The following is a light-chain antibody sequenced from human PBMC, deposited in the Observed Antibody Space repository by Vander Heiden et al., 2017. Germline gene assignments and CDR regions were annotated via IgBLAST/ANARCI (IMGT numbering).Light chain of an antibody. CDR2: DDS. Sequence: SYVLTQPPSVSVAPGQTARITCGGNNIGSKSVHWYQQKPGQAPVLVVYDDSGRPSGIPERFSGSNSGTTATLTISRVEAGDEADYYCQVWDSSSDLVVFGGGTKLTVL. CDR3: QVWDSSSDLVV. CDR1: NIGSKS. V-gene: IGLV3-21*02. J-gene: IGLJ2*01.